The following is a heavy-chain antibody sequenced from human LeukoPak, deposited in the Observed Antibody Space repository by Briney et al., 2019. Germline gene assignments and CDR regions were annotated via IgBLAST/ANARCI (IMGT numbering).Heavy chain of an antibody. CDR1: DGSFSGYY. Sequence: SETLSLTCAVYDGSFSGYYWSWIRQPPGKGLEWIGEINHSGSTNYNPSLKSRVTISVDTSKNQFSLKLSSVTAADTAVYYCARGPSALNYGSGSYYSLGYWGQGTLVTVSS. V-gene: IGHV4-34*01. CDR2: INHSGST. J-gene: IGHJ4*02. D-gene: IGHD3-10*01. CDR3: ARGPSALNYGSGSYYSLGY.